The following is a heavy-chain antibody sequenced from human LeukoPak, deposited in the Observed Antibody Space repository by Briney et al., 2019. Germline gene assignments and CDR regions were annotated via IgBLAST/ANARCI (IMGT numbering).Heavy chain of an antibody. CDR3: AKDPGGPTVTHYFDY. CDR1: GFTFSSYS. D-gene: IGHD4-17*01. V-gene: IGHV3-21*01. J-gene: IGHJ4*02. Sequence: PGGSLRLSCAASGFTFSSYSMNWVRQAPGKGLEWVSSISSSSSYIYYADSVKGRFTISRDNAKNSLYLQMNSLRAEDAAVYYCAKDPGGPTVTHYFDYSGQGTLVTVSS. CDR2: ISSSSSYI.